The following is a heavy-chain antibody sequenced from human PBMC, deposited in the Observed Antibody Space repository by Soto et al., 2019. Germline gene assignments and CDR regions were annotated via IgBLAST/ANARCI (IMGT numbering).Heavy chain of an antibody. CDR2: ISDGGDLT. CDR3: ARRTFGTSRSFDI. CDR1: GFAFSSHP. J-gene: IGHJ3*02. V-gene: IGHV3-23*01. Sequence: GGSLRLSCAASGFAFSSHPMSGVRQAPERGLEWVSGISDGGDLTYNADSVKGRFTISRDNSKNTLFLQMNSLRAEDTAVYYCARRTFGTSRSFDIWGQGTMVTVSS. D-gene: IGHD3-16*01.